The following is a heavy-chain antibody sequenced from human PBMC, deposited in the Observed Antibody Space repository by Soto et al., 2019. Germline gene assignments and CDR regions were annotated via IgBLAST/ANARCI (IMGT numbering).Heavy chain of an antibody. CDR2: SIPIFGTA. J-gene: IGHJ3*02. CDR3: AREAYDSSGSPVSAAFDI. V-gene: IGHV1-69*13. CDR1: GCTFSCYA. D-gene: IGHD3-22*01. Sequence: ASVKVSCKGSGCTFSCYAISWVRQAPGQGLEWMGGSIPIFGTANYAQKFQGRVTITADESTSTAYMELSSLRFEDTAVYYCAREAYDSSGSPVSAAFDIWGQGTMVTVSS.